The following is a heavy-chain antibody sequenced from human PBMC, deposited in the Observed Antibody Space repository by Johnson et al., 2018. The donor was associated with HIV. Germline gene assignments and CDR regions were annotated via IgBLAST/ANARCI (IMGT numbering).Heavy chain of an antibody. D-gene: IGHD3-9*01. J-gene: IGHJ3*02. V-gene: IGHV3-9*01. Sequence: VQVVESGGGLVQPGRSLRLSCAASGFTFDDYAMHWVRQAPGKGLEWVSGISWNSGSIGYADSVKGRFTISRDNAKNSLYLQMNSLRAEDTALYYCAKHRGFDWFFDAFDIWGQGTMVTVSS. CDR2: ISWNSGSI. CDR3: AKHRGFDWFFDAFDI. CDR1: GFTFDDYA.